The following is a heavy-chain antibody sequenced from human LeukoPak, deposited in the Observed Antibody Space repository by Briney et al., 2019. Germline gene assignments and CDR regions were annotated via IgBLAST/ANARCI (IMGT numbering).Heavy chain of an antibody. D-gene: IGHD5-24*01. CDR3: ARHFDRDGYKGNAFDI. CDR1: GGSFSSSSYY. J-gene: IGHJ3*02. Sequence: PSETLSLTCTVSGGSFSSSSYYWGWIRQPPGKGLEWIGSMYYSGSTYYNASLRSRVTISVDTSKNQFSLKLSSVTAADTAVYYCARHFDRDGYKGNAFDIWGQGTMVTVSS. CDR2: MYYSGST. V-gene: IGHV4-39*01.